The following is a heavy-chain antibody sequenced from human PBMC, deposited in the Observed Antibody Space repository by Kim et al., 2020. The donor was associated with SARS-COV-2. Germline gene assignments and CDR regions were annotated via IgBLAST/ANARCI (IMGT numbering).Heavy chain of an antibody. D-gene: IGHD3-3*01. Sequence: DSVRGRFTSSRDNSKNTLYLQMSSLRAEDTAVYFCAKDPFYDFWSGYYFDYWGQGTLVTVSS. J-gene: IGHJ4*02. CDR3: AKDPFYDFWSGYYFDY. V-gene: IGHV3-23*01.